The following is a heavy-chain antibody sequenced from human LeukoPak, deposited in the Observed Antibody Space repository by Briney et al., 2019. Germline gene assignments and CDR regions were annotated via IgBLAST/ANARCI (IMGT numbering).Heavy chain of an antibody. CDR1: DGSIRSNDYY. J-gene: IGHJ6*03. Sequence: SETLSLTCTVSDGSIRSNDYYWNWIRQPPGKGLEWIGYIHYSGSTNYNPSLKGRVTISVDTSKNQFSLKLSSVTAADTAVYYCARQMEYQLPLRRYYYYYYMDVWGKGTTVTVSS. CDR3: ARQMEYQLPLRRYYYYYYMDV. D-gene: IGHD2-2*01. CDR2: IHYSGST. V-gene: IGHV4-61*05.